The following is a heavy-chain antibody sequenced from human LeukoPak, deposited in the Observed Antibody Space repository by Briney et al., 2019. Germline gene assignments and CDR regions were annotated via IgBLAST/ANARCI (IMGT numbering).Heavy chain of an antibody. D-gene: IGHD2/OR15-2a*01. V-gene: IGHV3-66*04. CDR2: LFTGDSA. CDR3: ARHFYDNTFDI. Sequence: GGSLRLSCAASGFTFSSYSMNWVRQAPGKGLEWVSVLFTGDSAYYADSVKGRFTISRDNSKNTLYLQMSSLRAEDTAVYYCARHFYDNTFDIWGQGTMVTVSS. CDR1: GFTFSSYS. J-gene: IGHJ3*02.